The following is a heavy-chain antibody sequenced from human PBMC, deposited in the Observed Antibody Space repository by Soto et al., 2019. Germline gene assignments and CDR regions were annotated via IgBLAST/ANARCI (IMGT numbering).Heavy chain of an antibody. J-gene: IGHJ5*02. Sequence: SETLSLTCTVSGGSIRSGGYYWSWIRQHPGKGLEWIGYNYYSGSTYYNPSLKSRATISIDTSKNQFSLRLRSVTAADTAVYYCASLPPRIVVSLLPIPTWGQGILVTVSS. CDR2: NYYSGST. V-gene: IGHV4-31*03. CDR1: GGSIRSGGYY. CDR3: ASLPPRIVVSLLPIPT. D-gene: IGHD2-21*01.